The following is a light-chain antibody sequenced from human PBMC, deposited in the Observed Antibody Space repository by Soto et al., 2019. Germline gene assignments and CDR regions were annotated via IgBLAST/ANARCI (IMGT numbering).Light chain of an antibody. J-gene: IGKJ1*01. CDR2: DVS. CDR1: QSSGTW. V-gene: IGKV1-5*01. Sequence: DVQMTQSPSTLSASVGYRVTITCRASQSSGTWLAWYQQKPGGAPRLLIYDVSNLESGVPSRFSGSGSGPEFTLTITSLQPEDFGIYYCQQYDSSRTFGQGTKVDLK. CDR3: QQYDSSRT.